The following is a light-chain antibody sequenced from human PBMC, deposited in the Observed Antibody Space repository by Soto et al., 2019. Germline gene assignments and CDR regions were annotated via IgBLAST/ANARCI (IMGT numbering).Light chain of an antibody. CDR3: QQYGSFSIT. V-gene: IGKV3-20*01. Sequence: EIVLTQSPGTLSLSPGERATLSCRASQSVSSSYLAWYQQKPGQAPRLLIYGASTRATGIPARFSGSGSGTDFTLTISRLEPEDFAVYYCQQYGSFSITFGQGTRLENK. CDR1: QSVSSSY. CDR2: GAS. J-gene: IGKJ5*01.